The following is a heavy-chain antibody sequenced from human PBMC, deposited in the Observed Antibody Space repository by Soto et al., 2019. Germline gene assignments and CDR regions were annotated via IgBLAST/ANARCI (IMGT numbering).Heavy chain of an antibody. V-gene: IGHV3-73*01. D-gene: IGHD3-10*01. CDR3: TSGYYGSGSYLYWFDP. Sequence: GGSLRLSCAASGFTFSGSAMHWVRQASGKGLEWVGRIRSKANSYATAYAASVKGRFTISRDDSKNTAYLQMNSLKTEDTAVYYCTSGYYGSGSYLYWFDPWGQGTLVTVSS. CDR2: IRSKANSYAT. CDR1: GFTFSGSA. J-gene: IGHJ5*02.